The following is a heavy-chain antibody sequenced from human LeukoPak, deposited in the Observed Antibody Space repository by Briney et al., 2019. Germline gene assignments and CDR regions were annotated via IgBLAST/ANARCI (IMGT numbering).Heavy chain of an antibody. CDR2: IYTSGST. Sequence: SGTLSLTCTVSGGSISSGSYYWSWIRPPAGKGLEWIGSIYTSGSTNYNPSLKSRVTISVDTSKNQFSLKLSSVTAADTAVYYCARERTAREWQTFDYWGQGTLVTVSS. CDR3: ARERTAREWQTFDY. D-gene: IGHD3-3*01. CDR1: GGSISSGSYY. V-gene: IGHV4-61*02. J-gene: IGHJ4*02.